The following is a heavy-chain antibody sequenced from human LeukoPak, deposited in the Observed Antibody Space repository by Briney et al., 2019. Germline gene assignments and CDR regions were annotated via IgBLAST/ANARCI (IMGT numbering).Heavy chain of an antibody. J-gene: IGHJ4*02. D-gene: IGHD2-2*02. CDR3: ARGSSCSTFFDY. CDR1: GGSISSSNW. V-gene: IGHV4-4*02. Sequence: SGTLSLTCDVSGGSISSSNWWSWVRQPAGKGLEWIGEIYHSGNTNYNPSLKSRVTMSVDKSKNQFSLKLSSVTAADTAVYHCARGSSCSTFFDYWGQGTLVTVSS. CDR2: IYHSGNT.